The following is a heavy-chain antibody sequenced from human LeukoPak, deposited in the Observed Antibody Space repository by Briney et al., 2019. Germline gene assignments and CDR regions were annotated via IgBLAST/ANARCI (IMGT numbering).Heavy chain of an antibody. J-gene: IGHJ4*02. V-gene: IGHV3-30*03. CDR2: ISYDGSNK. D-gene: IGHD3-22*01. CDR3: ARDTDDSSGYYYAGGDY. CDR1: GFTFSNFN. Sequence: GGSLRLSCAASGFTFSNFNMNWVRQAPGKGLEWVAAISYDGSNKYYADSVKGRFTISRDNSKNTLYLPMNSLRAEDTAVYYCARDTDDSSGYYYAGGDYWGQGTLVTVSS.